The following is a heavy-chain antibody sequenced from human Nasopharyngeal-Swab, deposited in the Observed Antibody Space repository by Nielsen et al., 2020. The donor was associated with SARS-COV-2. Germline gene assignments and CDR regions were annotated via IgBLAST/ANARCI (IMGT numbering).Heavy chain of an antibody. Sequence: GESLKISCAASGFTFDDYAMHWVRQAPGKGLEWVSLISGDGGSTYYADSVKGRFTISRDNSKNSLYLQMNSLRTEDTALYYCAKDLKGATTDYYYYYYMDVWGKGTTVTVSS. D-gene: IGHD1-26*01. V-gene: IGHV3-43*02. J-gene: IGHJ6*03. CDR1: GFTFDDYA. CDR3: AKDLKGATTDYYYYYYMDV. CDR2: ISGDGGST.